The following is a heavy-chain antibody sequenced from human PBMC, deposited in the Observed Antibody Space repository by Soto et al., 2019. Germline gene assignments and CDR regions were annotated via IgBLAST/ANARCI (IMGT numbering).Heavy chain of an antibody. D-gene: IGHD2-2*02. J-gene: IGHJ6*02. CDR2: ISGSGGST. CDR1: GFTFSNYA. Sequence: GGSLRLSCAASGFTFSNYAMSWVRQAPGKGLEWVLAISGSGGSTYYADSVRGRFTISRDNSRDTLYVQMNSLRAEDTAVYYCAKDGLGYCSSTSCYRHYYYGMDVWGQGTTVTVSS. V-gene: IGHV3-23*01. CDR3: AKDGLGYCSSTSCYRHYYYGMDV.